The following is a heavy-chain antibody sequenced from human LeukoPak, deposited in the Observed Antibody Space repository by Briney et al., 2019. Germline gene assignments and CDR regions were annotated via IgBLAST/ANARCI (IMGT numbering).Heavy chain of an antibody. J-gene: IGHJ4*02. V-gene: IGHV4-39*01. CDR1: GGSISSSSYY. CDR3: ARRPGYCSGDTCSFYFDY. Sequence: SETLSLTCTVSGGSISSSSYYWGWIRQPPGKGLEWIGNTYYSGSTYYNPSLKSRVTISVDTSKNQFSLKLSSVTAADTAVYYCARRPGYCSGDTCSFYFDYWGQGALVTVSS. D-gene: IGHD2-15*01. CDR2: TYYSGST.